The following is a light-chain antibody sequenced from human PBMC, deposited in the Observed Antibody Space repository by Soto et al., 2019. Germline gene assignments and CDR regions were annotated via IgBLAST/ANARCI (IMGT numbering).Light chain of an antibody. CDR3: GSWDSSLSAYV. Sequence: KQPPSVSAARGQKFTISCSGSISNIGGNSVSWYQQLPGTAPKLLIYDDNKRPSGIPDRFSGSKSGTSATLGITGFQTGDEADYYCGSWDSSLSAYVFGPGTKV. J-gene: IGLJ1*01. V-gene: IGLV1-51*01. CDR2: DDN. CDR1: ISNIGGNS.